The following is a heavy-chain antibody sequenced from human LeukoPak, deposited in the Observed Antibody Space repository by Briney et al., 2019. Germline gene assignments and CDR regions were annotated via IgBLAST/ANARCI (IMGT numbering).Heavy chain of an antibody. CDR1: GYSFTSYW. V-gene: IGHV5-51*01. D-gene: IGHD3-22*01. CDR2: IYPADSDN. J-gene: IGHJ3*02. Sequence: GESLKISCKGSGYSFTSYWVGWVRQMPGKGLEWMGIIYPADSDNRYSPSFQGQVTISADKSISTAYLQWSSLKASDTAMYYCARPKYYYDSSGHAFDIWGQGTMVTVSS. CDR3: ARPKYYYDSSGHAFDI.